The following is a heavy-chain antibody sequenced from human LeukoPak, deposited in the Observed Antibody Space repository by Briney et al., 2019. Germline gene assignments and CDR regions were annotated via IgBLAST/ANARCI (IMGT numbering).Heavy chain of an antibody. J-gene: IGHJ4*02. D-gene: IGHD2-2*02. CDR2: IIPILGIA. Sequence: RVASVKVSCKASGGTFSSYAISWVRQAPGQGLEWMGRIIPILGIANYAQKFQGRVTITADKSTSTAYMELSRLRSDDTAVYYCARRTLNCSSTSCYKYFDYWGQGTLVTVSS. CDR3: ARRTLNCSSTSCYKYFDY. V-gene: IGHV1-69*04. CDR1: GGTFSSYA.